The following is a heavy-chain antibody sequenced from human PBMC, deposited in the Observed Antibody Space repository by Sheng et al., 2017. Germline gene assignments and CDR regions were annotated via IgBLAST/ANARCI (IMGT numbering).Heavy chain of an antibody. CDR1: EFTFSTYV. J-gene: IGHJ4*02. D-gene: IGHD3-22*01. CDR3: AKETNYYDNSGFLDH. Sequence: QVQLVESGGGVVQSGRSLRLSCAASEFTFSTYVMHWVRQAPGKGLEWVAVISYDGSNKYYADSVKGRFTISRDNSKNTLYLQMNSLRGEDTAVYYCAKETNYYDNSGFLDHWGQGTLVTVSS. CDR2: ISYDGSNK. V-gene: IGHV3-30*18.